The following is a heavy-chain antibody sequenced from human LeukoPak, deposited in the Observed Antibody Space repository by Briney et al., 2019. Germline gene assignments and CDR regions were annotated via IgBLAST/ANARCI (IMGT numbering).Heavy chain of an antibody. CDR2: IKQDGSEK. Sequence: GGSLRLSCAASGFTFSSYWMSWVRRAPGKGLEWVANIKQDGSEKYYVDSVKGRFTISRDNAKNSLYLQMNSLRAEDTAVYYCARDKSRDGYMYYFDYWGQGTLVTVSS. J-gene: IGHJ4*02. CDR3: ARDKSRDGYMYYFDY. CDR1: GFTFSSYW. D-gene: IGHD5-24*01. V-gene: IGHV3-7*01.